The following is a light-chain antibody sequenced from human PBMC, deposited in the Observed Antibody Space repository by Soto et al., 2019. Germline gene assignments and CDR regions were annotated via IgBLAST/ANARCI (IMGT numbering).Light chain of an antibody. J-gene: IGLJ2*01. V-gene: IGLV2-8*01. CDR2: EVN. CDR1: SSDVGNYNY. Sequence: QSVLTQPPSASGSPGQSVTISCTGTSSDVGNYNYVSWYQQHPDKTPKLMIYEVNKRPSGVPDRFSGSKSGNTASLIVSELQAEDEADSFCTSYAGRNSFDVLFGGGTTLTVL. CDR3: TSYAGRNSFDVL.